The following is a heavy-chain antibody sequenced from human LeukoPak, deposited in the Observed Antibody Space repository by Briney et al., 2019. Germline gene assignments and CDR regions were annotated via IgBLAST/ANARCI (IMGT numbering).Heavy chain of an antibody. V-gene: IGHV3-66*01. J-gene: IGHJ4*02. D-gene: IGHD2-15*01. CDR2: IYSGGST. CDR1: GFTVSSNY. Sequence: GSLRLSCAASGFTVSSNYMSWVRQAPGKGLEWVSVIYSGGSTYYADSVKGRFTISRDNSKNTLYLQMNSLRAEDTAVYYCARVVGCSGGICYSSHVGYWGQGTLVTVSS. CDR3: ARVVGCSGGICYSSHVGY.